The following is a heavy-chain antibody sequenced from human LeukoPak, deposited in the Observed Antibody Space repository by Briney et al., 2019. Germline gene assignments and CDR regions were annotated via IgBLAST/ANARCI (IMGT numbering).Heavy chain of an antibody. CDR3: AREVYSYGSDAEDYYYYMDV. J-gene: IGHJ6*03. V-gene: IGHV3-11*04. Sequence: GGSLRLSCAASGFTFSDSYMSWIRQAPGKGLEYISYISSSGSTIYYADSVKGRFTISRDNAKNSLYLQMNSLRAEDTAVYYCAREVYSYGSDAEDYYYYMDVWGKGTTVTVSS. CDR2: ISSSGSTI. D-gene: IGHD5-18*01. CDR1: GFTFSDSY.